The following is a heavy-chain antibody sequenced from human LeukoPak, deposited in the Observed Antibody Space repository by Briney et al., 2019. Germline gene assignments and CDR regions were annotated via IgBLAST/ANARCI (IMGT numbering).Heavy chain of an antibody. CDR3: ARAGDGTAARDY. CDR1: GFTFSRYW. D-gene: IGHD2-15*01. J-gene: IGHJ4*02. CDR2: INEDGSEE. V-gene: IGHV3-7*01. Sequence: GGSLRFSCAPSGFTFSRYWMSWVRQAPGKGLKWVANINEDGSEEYYVDSVRGRFTIARDNAKNSLYLQMNSLRAEDTAVYYCARAGDGTAARDYWGQGTLVTVSS.